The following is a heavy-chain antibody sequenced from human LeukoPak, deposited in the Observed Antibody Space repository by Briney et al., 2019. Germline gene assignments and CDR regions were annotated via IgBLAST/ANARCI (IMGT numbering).Heavy chain of an antibody. V-gene: IGHV4-4*07. CDR3: ARDSGTAGEVKFDP. Sequence: SETLSLTCTVSGGSISSYYWSWIRQPAGKGLEWIGRIYTSGSITYNPSLKSRVSMSVDTSKNQFSLKLSSVTTADTAVYYCARDSGTAGEVKFDPWGQKTLVTVSS. D-gene: IGHD3-10*01. CDR2: IYTSGSI. CDR1: GGSISSYY. J-gene: IGHJ5*02.